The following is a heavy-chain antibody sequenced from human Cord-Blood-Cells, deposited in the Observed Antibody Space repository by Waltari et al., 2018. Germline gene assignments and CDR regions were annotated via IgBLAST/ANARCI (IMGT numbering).Heavy chain of an antibody. D-gene: IGHD6-6*01. CDR1: GRSFSGYY. Sequence: QVQLQQWGAGLLKPSATLSLTCAVYGRSFSGYYCSWIRQPPGKGLEWIGEINHSGSTNYNPSLKSRVTISVDTSKNQFSLKLSSVTAADTAVYYCARGNYSSSFDYWGQGTLVTVSS. CDR2: INHSGST. V-gene: IGHV4-34*01. CDR3: ARGNYSSSFDY. J-gene: IGHJ4*02.